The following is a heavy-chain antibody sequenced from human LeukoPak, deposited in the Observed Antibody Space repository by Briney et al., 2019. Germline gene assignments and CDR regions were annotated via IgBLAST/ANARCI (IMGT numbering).Heavy chain of an antibody. V-gene: IGHV3-53*01. CDR2: IYSGGST. J-gene: IGHJ4*02. D-gene: IGHD5-18*01. Sequence: PGGSLRLSCAASGFTVSSNYMSWVRQAPGKGLEWVSVIYSGGSTYYADSVKGRFTVSRDNSKNTLYLQMSSLTAEDTAVYYCARAVPGYGFIFDYWGQGTRVTVSS. CDR1: GFTVSSNY. CDR3: ARAVPGYGFIFDY.